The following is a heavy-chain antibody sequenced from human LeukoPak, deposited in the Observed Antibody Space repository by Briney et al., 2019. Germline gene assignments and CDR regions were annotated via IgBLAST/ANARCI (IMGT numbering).Heavy chain of an antibody. Sequence: ASVKVSCKASGYTFTGYYMHWVRQAPGQGREWMGLINPNSGGTNYAQKFQGRVTMTRDTSISTAYMELSRLRSDDTAVYYCARDSTHYYDSSGYYGYWGQGTLVTVSS. CDR3: ARDSTHYYDSSGYYGY. V-gene: IGHV1-2*02. D-gene: IGHD3-22*01. CDR1: GYTFTGYY. CDR2: INPNSGGT. J-gene: IGHJ4*02.